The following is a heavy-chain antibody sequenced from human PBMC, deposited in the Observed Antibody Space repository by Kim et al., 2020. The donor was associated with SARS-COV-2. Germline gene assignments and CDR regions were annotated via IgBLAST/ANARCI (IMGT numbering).Heavy chain of an antibody. D-gene: IGHD3-16*01. V-gene: IGHV3-9*01. CDR3: AKSFGGVMKY. CDR1: GFTFDDYA. CDR2: ISWNSGSI. Sequence: GGSLRLSCAASGFTFDDYAMHWVRQAPGKGLEWVSGISWNSGSIGYADSVKGRFTISRDNAKNSLYLQMNSLRAEDTALYYCAKSFGGVMKYWGQGTLVT. J-gene: IGHJ4*02.